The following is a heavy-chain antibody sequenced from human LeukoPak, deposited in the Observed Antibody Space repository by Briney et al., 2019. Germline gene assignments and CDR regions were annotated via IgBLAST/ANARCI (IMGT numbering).Heavy chain of an antibody. V-gene: IGHV1-69*05. Sequence: SVKVSCKASGGTFSSYAISWVRQAPGQGLEWMGGINPIFGTANYAQKFQERVTITRDMSTSTAYMELSSLRSEDTAVYYCAARKLWFGESFDYWGQGTLVTVSS. CDR3: AARKLWFGESFDY. D-gene: IGHD3-10*01. J-gene: IGHJ4*02. CDR2: INPIFGTA. CDR1: GGTFSSYA.